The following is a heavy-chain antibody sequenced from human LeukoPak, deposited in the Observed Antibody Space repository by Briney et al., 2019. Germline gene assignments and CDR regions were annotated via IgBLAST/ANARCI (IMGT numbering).Heavy chain of an antibody. CDR2: ISGSGGST. V-gene: IGHV3-23*01. D-gene: IGHD6-13*01. J-gene: IGHJ5*02. Sequence: PGGSLRLSCAASGFTFSSYAMSWVRQAPGKGLEWVSAISGSGGSTYYADSVKGRFTISRDNAKNTLYLQMNSLRAEDTAVYYCARGSGIAAALDLWGQGTLVTVSS. CDR1: GFTFSSYA. CDR3: ARGSGIAAALDL.